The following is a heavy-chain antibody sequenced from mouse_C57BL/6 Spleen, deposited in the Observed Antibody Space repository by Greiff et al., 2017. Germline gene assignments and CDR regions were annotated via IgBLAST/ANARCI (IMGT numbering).Heavy chain of an antibody. CDR3: ASYCGSSLAWLAY. CDR2: INPNYGTT. J-gene: IGHJ3*01. D-gene: IGHD1-1*01. Sequence: EVQLQQSGPELVKPGASVKISCKASGYSFTDYNMNWVKQSNGKSLEWIGVINPNYGTTSYNQKFKGKATLTVDQSSSTAYLQLNSLTSEDSAVYYCASYCGSSLAWLAYWGQGTLVTVSA. CDR1: GYSFTDYN. V-gene: IGHV1-39*01.